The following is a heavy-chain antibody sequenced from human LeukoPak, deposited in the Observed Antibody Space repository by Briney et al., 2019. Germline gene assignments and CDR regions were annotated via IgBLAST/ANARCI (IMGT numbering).Heavy chain of an antibody. D-gene: IGHD6-19*01. V-gene: IGHV1-58*02. J-gene: IGHJ4*02. CDR2: IVVGSGNT. CDR3: AANGYSSGWYY. CDR1: GFTFTSSA. Sequence: GASVKVSCKASGFTFTSSAMQWVRQARGPRLEWIGWIVVGSGNTNYAQKFQERVTITRDMSTSTAYMELSSLRSEDTAVYYCAANGYSSGWYYWGQGTLVTVSS.